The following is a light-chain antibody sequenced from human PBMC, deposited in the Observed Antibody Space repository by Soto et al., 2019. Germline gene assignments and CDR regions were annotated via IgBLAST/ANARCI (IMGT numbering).Light chain of an antibody. CDR3: SSYTSSSTPVV. Sequence: QYALTQPASVSGSPGQSITISCTGTSSDVGGYNYVSWYQQHPGKAPKLMIYDVSNRPSGFSNRFSGSKSGNTASLTISGLQAEDEAYYYCSSYTSSSTPVVFGGGTKVTVL. CDR2: DVS. V-gene: IGLV2-14*01. J-gene: IGLJ2*01. CDR1: SSDVGGYNY.